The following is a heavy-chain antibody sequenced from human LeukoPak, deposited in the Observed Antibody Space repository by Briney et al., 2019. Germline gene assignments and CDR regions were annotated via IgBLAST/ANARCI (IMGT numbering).Heavy chain of an antibody. J-gene: IGHJ4*02. CDR1: GGSIRSYY. CDR3: ARELPSSSSLDY. D-gene: IGHD6-6*01. CDR2: IFYSGST. V-gene: IGHV4-59*01. Sequence: SETLSLTCTVSGGSIRSYYWSWIRQPPGKGLEWIGYIFYSGSTNYNPSLKSRVTMSVDTSKNQFSLRLSSVTAADTAVYYCARELPSSSSLDYWGQGTLVTVSS.